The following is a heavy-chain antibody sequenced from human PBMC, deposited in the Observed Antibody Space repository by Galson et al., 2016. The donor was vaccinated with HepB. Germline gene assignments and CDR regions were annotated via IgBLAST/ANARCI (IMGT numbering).Heavy chain of an antibody. CDR2: ITPTGGST. J-gene: IGHJ4*02. V-gene: IGHV1-46*01. Sequence: SVKVSCKASGYTFTSYYIHWVRQAPGQGLEWIGMITPTGGSTIYAQKFQGRVTVTRDTSTSTVYMALSSLRSEDTAVYYCARGGWGEPTDYWGQGTLVTVSS. D-gene: IGHD3-16*01. CDR3: ARGGWGEPTDY. CDR1: GYTFTSYY.